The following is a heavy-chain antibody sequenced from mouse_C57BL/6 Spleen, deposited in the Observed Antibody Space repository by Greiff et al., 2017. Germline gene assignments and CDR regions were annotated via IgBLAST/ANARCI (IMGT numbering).Heavy chain of an antibody. V-gene: IGHV1-55*01. CDR1: GYTFTSYW. J-gene: IGHJ2*01. CDR2: IYPGSGST. CDR3: ARYFDY. Sequence: VQLQQPGAELVKPGASVKMSCKASGYTFTSYWITWVKQRPGQGLEWIGDIYPGSGSTNYNEKFKCKATLTVDTSSSTASMQLSSLPSEDSAVYYCARYFDYWGQGTTLTVSS.